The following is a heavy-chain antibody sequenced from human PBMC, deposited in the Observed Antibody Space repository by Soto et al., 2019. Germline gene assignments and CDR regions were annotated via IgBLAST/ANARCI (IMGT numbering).Heavy chain of an antibody. CDR1: GFTFSSFA. CDR3: AKPTGSGYDDYYFDY. Sequence: PGGSLRLSCAASGFTFSSFAMSWVRQAPGEGLEWVSAISGSGGSTYYSDSVKGRFTISRDNSKNTLYLQMNSLRAEDTAVYYCAKPTGSGYDDYYFDYWGQGTLVTVSS. J-gene: IGHJ4*02. CDR2: ISGSGGST. D-gene: IGHD5-12*01. V-gene: IGHV3-23*01.